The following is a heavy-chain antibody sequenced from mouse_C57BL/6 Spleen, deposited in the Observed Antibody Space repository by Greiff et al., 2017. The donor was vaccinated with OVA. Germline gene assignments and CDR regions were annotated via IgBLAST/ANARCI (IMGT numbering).Heavy chain of an antibody. D-gene: IGHD5-5*01. Sequence: VQLQQSGPGLVKPSQSLSLTCSVTGYSITSGYYWNWIRQFPGNKLEWMGYISYDGSNNYNPSLKNRISITRDTSTNQFFLKLNSVTTEDTATYYCARDYRFDYWGQGTTLTVSS. J-gene: IGHJ2*01. CDR1: GYSITSGYY. CDR2: ISYDGSN. CDR3: ARDYRFDY. V-gene: IGHV3-6*01.